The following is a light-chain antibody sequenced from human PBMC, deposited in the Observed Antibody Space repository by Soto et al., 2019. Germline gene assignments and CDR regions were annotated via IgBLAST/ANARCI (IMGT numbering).Light chain of an antibody. J-gene: IGKJ3*01. CDR3: QQSYGTPFT. CDR1: QSISSY. Sequence: DIQMTQSPSSLSASVGDRVTITCRASQSISSYLNWYQQKPGKVPNLLIYSASSLQSGVPSRFSGSGSGTDFTLTISSLQPEDFATYYCQQSYGTPFTFGSGTRVEI. V-gene: IGKV1-39*01. CDR2: SAS.